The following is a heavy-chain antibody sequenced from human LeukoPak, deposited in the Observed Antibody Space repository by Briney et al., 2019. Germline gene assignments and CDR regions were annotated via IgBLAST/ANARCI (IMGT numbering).Heavy chain of an antibody. V-gene: IGHV3-23*01. CDR2: ISGSGDNT. Sequence: GGSLRLSCAASGFTFSSYAMSWVRQAPGKGLEWVSAISGSGDNTYYADSVKGRFTISRDNSKNTLCLQMNSLRAEDTAVYYCAKSSSSCYNFDYWGQGTLVTVSS. CDR3: AKSSSSCYNFDY. D-gene: IGHD6-13*01. J-gene: IGHJ4*02. CDR1: GFTFSSYA.